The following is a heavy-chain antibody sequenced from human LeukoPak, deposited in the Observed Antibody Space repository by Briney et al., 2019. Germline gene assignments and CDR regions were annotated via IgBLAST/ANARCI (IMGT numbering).Heavy chain of an antibody. CDR2: IYGGGST. D-gene: IGHD5-12*01. J-gene: IGHJ3*02. V-gene: IGHV3-66*01. CDR1: GFTVSSNY. CDR3: ARDRSGIVATPGAFDI. Sequence: TGGSLRLSCAASGFTVSSNYMTWVRQAPGKGLEWVSLIYGGGSTHYADSVKGRFTISRDNSKNTLYLQMNSLRAEDTAVYYCARDRSGIVATPGAFDIWGQGTMVTVSS.